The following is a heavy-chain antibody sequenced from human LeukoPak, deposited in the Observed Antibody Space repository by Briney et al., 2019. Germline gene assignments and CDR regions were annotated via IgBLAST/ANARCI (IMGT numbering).Heavy chain of an antibody. Sequence: GGSLRLSCVVSGFAFGSYDILWVRQPPGKGLEWVASIRYDGSYEYYEDSVKGRFTLSRDISKSTLFLQMNTLRVEDTATYYCAFSSGWFLKGAFDVWGQGTRVSASS. J-gene: IGHJ3*01. CDR1: GFAFGSYD. CDR3: AFSSGWFLKGAFDV. V-gene: IGHV3-30*02. CDR2: IRYDGSYE. D-gene: IGHD6-19*01.